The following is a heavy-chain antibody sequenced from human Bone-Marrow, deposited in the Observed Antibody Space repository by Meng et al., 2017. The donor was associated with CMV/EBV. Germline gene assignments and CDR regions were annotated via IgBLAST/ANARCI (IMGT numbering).Heavy chain of an antibody. J-gene: IGHJ6*02. CDR3: ARDSHRLYDFWSGYEYYYYYYGMDV. CDR2: IKQDGSEK. Sequence: GESLKISCAASGFTFSSYWMSWVRQAPGKGLEWVANIKQDGSEKYYVDSVKGRFTISRDNAKNSLYLQMNSLRAEDTAVYYCARDSHRLYDFWSGYEYYYYYYGMDVWGQGTTVPVSS. D-gene: IGHD3-3*01. V-gene: IGHV3-7*01. CDR1: GFTFSSYW.